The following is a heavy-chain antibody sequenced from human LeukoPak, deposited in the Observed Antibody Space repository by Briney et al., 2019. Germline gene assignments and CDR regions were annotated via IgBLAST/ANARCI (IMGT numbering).Heavy chain of an antibody. CDR3: ARAIGTSQFYFYYGMDV. J-gene: IGHJ6*02. CDR1: GYSFTSYW. D-gene: IGHD2-2*01. V-gene: IGHV5-51*01. Sequence: GESLKISCKGSGYSFTSYWIGWVRQMPGKGLEWMGIVYPADSDTRYSPSFQGQVTISVDKSISTAYLQWSSLQASDTAMYYCARAIGTSQFYFYYGMDVWGQGTTVTVSS. CDR2: VYPADSDT.